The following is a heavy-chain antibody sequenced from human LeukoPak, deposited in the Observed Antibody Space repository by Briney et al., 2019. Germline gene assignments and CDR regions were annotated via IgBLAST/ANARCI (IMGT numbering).Heavy chain of an antibody. CDR2: ISSSSSTI. Sequence: GGSLRLSCAASGFTFSSYSMNWVRQAPGKGLEWVSYISSSSSTIYYADSVKGRFTISRDNAKNSLYLQMNSLRAEDTAVYYCARVPNYDFWSGYFSRDGGNDAFDIWGQGTMVTVSS. D-gene: IGHD3-3*01. V-gene: IGHV3-48*01. CDR3: ARVPNYDFWSGYFSRDGGNDAFDI. CDR1: GFTFSSYS. J-gene: IGHJ3*02.